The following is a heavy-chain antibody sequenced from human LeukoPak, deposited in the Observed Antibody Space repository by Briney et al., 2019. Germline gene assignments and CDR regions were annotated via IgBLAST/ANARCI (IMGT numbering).Heavy chain of an antibody. Sequence: SVKVSCKVSGYTLTELSMHWVRQAPGQGLEWMGGIIPIFGTANYAQKFQGRVTITADESTSTAYMELSSLRSEDTAVYYCARPYCTNGVCRPYYYYYGMDVWGQGTTVTVSS. CDR2: IIPIFGTA. D-gene: IGHD2-8*01. CDR1: GYTLTELS. J-gene: IGHJ6*02. V-gene: IGHV1-69*13. CDR3: ARPYCTNGVCRPYYYYYGMDV.